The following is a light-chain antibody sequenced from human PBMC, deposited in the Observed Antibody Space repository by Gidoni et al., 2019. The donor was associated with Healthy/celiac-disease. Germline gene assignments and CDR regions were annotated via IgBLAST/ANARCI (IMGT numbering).Light chain of an antibody. CDR2: DAS. CDR3: QQRSNWPPYT. J-gene: IGKJ2*01. CDR1: QSVSSY. Sequence: EIVLTQSPATLSLSPGERATLSCRASQSVSSYLAWYQQKPGQAPRLLIYDASNRATGIPARFSGSGSGTDSTLTISSLEPEDFAVYYCQQRSNWPPYTFXQXTKLEIK. V-gene: IGKV3-11*01.